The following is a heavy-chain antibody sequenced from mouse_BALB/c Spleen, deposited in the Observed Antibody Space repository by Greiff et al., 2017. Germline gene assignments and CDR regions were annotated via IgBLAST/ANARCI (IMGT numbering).Heavy chain of an antibody. CDR1: GYSITSGYS. CDR3: ARGYRDWYRFDY. J-gene: IGHJ2*01. V-gene: IGHV3-1*02. D-gene: IGHD1-1*02. Sequence: DVQLQESGPDLVKPSQSLSLTCTVTGYSITSGYSWHWIRQSPGNKLEWMGYIHYSGSTNYNPSLKSRISITRDTSKNQFFLQLNSVTTEDTATYYCARGYRDWYRFDYWGQGTTLTVSS. CDR2: IHYSGST.